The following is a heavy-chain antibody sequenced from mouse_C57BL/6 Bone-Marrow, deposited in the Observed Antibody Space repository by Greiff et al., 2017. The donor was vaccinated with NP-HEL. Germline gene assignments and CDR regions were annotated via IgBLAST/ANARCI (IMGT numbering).Heavy chain of an antibody. J-gene: IGHJ3*01. D-gene: IGHD2-5*01. V-gene: IGHV14-2*01. Sequence: EVKVVESGAELVKPGASVKLSCTASGFNIKDYYMHWVKQRTEQGLEWIGRIDPEDGETKYAPKFQGKATITADTSSNTAYLQLSSLTSEDTAVYYCARVTYYSNYFWFAYWGQGTLVTVSA. CDR2: IDPEDGET. CDR3: ARVTYYSNYFWFAY. CDR1: GFNIKDYY.